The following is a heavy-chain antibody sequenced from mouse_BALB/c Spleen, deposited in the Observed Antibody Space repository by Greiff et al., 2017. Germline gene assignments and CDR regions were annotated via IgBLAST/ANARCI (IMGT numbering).Heavy chain of an antibody. CDR3: ARESYGYDY. CDR1: GFTFSDYG. V-gene: IGHV5-15*02. J-gene: IGHJ2*01. CDR2: ISNLAYSI. Sequence: EVQLVESGGGLVQPGGSRKLSCAASGFTFSDYGMAWVRQAPGKGPDWVAFISNLAYSIYYADTVTGRFTISRENAKNTLYLEMSSLRSEDTAMYYCARESYGYDYWGQGTTLTVSS. D-gene: IGHD1-2*01.